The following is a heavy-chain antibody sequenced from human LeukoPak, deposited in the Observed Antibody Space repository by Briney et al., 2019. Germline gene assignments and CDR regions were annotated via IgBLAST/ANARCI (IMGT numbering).Heavy chain of an antibody. D-gene: IGHD3-10*01. CDR2: VYSSGAT. CDR1: DASVTTYP. Sequence: PSETLSLTCTVSDASVTTYPWSWLRQPAGKGLEWIGRVYSSGATKYNPSLKSRVTISADTSKNQFSLKLPSVTAADTAVYYCARDHYGSGSYKAYFDYWGHGIQVTVSS. J-gene: IGHJ4*01. CDR3: ARDHYGSGSYKAYFDY. V-gene: IGHV4-4*07.